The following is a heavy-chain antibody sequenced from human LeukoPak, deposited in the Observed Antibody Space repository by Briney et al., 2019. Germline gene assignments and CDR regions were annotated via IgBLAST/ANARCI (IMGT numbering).Heavy chain of an antibody. Sequence: PGGSLRLSCAASGFTFSSYAMSWVRQAPGKGLEWVSYISSSGSTIYYADSVKGRFTISRDNAKNSLYLQMNSLRAEDTAVYYCARGGRLGIVVVPAALNWFDPWGQGTLVTVSS. V-gene: IGHV3-48*03. CDR2: ISSSGSTI. J-gene: IGHJ5*02. CDR3: ARGGRLGIVVVPAALNWFDP. D-gene: IGHD2-2*03. CDR1: GFTFSSYA.